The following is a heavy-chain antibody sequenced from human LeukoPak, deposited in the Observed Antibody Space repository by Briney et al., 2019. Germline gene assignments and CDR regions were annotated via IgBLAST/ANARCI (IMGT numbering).Heavy chain of an antibody. CDR2: IVDSEKI. CDR1: GASVSSGRYY. D-gene: IGHD5-18*01. Sequence: SQTLSLTCTVCGASVSSGRYYWSWIRQHPGKGLEWIAYIVDSEKIYYNPSLKSRLILSLDTSENQFSLNLSSMAAADKAVYFCASGYGSGWFDAWGQGTLVAVSS. V-gene: IGHV4-31*03. J-gene: IGHJ5*02. CDR3: ASGYGSGWFDA.